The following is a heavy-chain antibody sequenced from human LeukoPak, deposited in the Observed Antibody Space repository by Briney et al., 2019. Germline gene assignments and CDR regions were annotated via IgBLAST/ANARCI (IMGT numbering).Heavy chain of an antibody. D-gene: IGHD2-15*01. CDR3: VVGGSPGY. Sequence: GSLRLSCAASGFSFSSHWMHWVRQTPRKGLVWVSRISTDGHTTDYADFVQGRFTASRDNTKNTWSLEMNSLRAEDTAVYYCVVGGSPGYWGQGTLVTVSS. J-gene: IGHJ4*02. CDR1: GFSFSSHW. V-gene: IGHV3-74*01. CDR2: ISTDGHTT.